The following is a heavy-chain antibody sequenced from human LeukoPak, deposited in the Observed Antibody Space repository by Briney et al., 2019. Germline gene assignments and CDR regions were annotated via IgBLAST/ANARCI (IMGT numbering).Heavy chain of an antibody. CDR3: ARDRAAAGRAEYFQH. V-gene: IGHV4-31*03. CDR2: IYYSGST. J-gene: IGHJ1*01. D-gene: IGHD6-13*01. CDR1: GGSISSGGYY. Sequence: MSSETLSLTCTVSGGSISSGGYYWGWIRQHPGKGLEWIGYIYYSGSTYYNPSLKSRVTISVDTSKNQCSLKLSSGTVADTAVYYCARDRAAAGRAEYFQHWGQGTLITVSS.